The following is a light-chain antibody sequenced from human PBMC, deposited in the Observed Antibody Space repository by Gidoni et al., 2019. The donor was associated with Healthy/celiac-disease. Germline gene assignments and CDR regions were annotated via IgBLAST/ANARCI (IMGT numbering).Light chain of an antibody. Sequence: PPSVSGAPGQRVTISCTGSSSNIGAGYDVHWYQQLPGTAPKLLIYGNSNRPSGVPDRFSGSKSGTSASLAITGLQAEDEADYYCQSYDSSLSGYVFGTGTKVTVL. CDR1: SSNIGAGYD. J-gene: IGLJ1*01. V-gene: IGLV1-40*01. CDR2: GNS. CDR3: QSYDSSLSGYV.